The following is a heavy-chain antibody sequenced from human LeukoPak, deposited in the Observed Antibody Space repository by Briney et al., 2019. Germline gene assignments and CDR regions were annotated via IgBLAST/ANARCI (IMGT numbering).Heavy chain of an antibody. Sequence: PGGSLRLSRAASGFTFSSYAMSWVRPAPRKGLGWVSAISGSGGSTYYADSVKGRFTISRDNSNNTLYLQMNSLRAEDTALYYCAKAGTGGTLVDYWGQGTLVTVSS. CDR2: ISGSGGST. CDR1: GFTFSSYA. V-gene: IGHV3-23*01. J-gene: IGHJ4*02. D-gene: IGHD7-27*01. CDR3: AKAGTGGTLVDY.